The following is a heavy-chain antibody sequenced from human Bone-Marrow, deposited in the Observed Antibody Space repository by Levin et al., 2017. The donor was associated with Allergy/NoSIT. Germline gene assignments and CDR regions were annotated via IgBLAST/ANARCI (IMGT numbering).Heavy chain of an antibody. CDR2: IYYDGSNK. D-gene: IGHD4-17*01. CDR1: GFTFSHYC. V-gene: IGHV3-33*01. J-gene: IGHJ4*02. Sequence: PGGSLRLSCAASGFTFSHYCMHWVRQAPGKGLEWVAVIYYDGSNKYYAASVNGRFTISRDISNSTLLLLMNKLRPEDTAVYYCARERLATVNTVLKDWGQGTKVTVSS. CDR3: ARERLATVNTVLKD.